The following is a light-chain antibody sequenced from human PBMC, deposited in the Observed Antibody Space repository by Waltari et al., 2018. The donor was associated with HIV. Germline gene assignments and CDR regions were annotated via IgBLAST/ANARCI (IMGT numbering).Light chain of an antibody. CDR1: QSISKN. Sequence: ERVMTQSPSTLSLSPGEGDTLSCRASQSISKNLAWYQQKPGQAPRLLIHGASTRATGIPARFSGSGSGTEFTLTISGLQSEDSAVYYCQQYNNWPGTFGQGTKVEI. CDR2: GAS. CDR3: QQYNNWPGT. J-gene: IGKJ1*01. V-gene: IGKV3-15*01.